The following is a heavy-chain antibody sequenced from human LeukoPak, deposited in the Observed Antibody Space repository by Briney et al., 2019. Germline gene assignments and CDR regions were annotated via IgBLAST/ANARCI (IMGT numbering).Heavy chain of an antibody. D-gene: IGHD4-23*01. Sequence: GGSLRLSCAASGFTFSSYWVHWVRQAPGKGLVWVSRINSDGSSTNYADSVKGRFTISRDNAKNALYLQMNSLRAEDTAVYYCARTVADYYYYYMDVWGKGTTVTISS. CDR1: GFTFSSYW. V-gene: IGHV3-74*01. CDR2: INSDGSST. J-gene: IGHJ6*03. CDR3: ARTVADYYYYYMDV.